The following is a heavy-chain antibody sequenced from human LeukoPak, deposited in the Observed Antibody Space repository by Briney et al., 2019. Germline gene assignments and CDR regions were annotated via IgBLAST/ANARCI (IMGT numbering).Heavy chain of an antibody. D-gene: IGHD3-22*01. V-gene: IGHV3-20*04. CDR1: GFTFDDYG. CDR2: INWNGGST. CDR3: ARNPEYYYDSSGYFDY. J-gene: IGHJ4*02. Sequence: GGSLRLSCAASGFTFDDYGMSWVRQAPGKGLEWVSGINWNGGSTGYADSVKGRFTISRDNAKNSLYLQMNSLGAEDTALYYCARNPEYYYDSSGYFDYWGQGTLVTVSS.